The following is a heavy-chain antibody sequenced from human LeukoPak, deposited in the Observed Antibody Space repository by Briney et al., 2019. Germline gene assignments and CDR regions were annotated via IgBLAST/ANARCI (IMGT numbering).Heavy chain of an antibody. CDR2: ISYDGRNT. V-gene: IGHV3-30*04. D-gene: IGHD3-22*01. CDR1: GFTFSICA. CDR3: VRGVGLYDSIGYFDY. J-gene: IGHJ4*02. Sequence: GGSLRLSCAASGFTFSICAMHWVRQAPGKGLEWVATISYDGRNTFYADSAKGRFTISRDNSKDTLYLQMNSLRPEDTAVYNCVRGVGLYDSIGYFDYWGQGALVTVSS.